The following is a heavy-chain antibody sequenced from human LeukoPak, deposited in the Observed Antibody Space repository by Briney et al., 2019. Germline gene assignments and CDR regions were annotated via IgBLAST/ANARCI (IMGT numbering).Heavy chain of an antibody. J-gene: IGHJ3*02. V-gene: IGHV3-64D*06. CDR2: ISRNGGST. Sequence: GGSLRLSCSASGFTFNSYPVHWVRQAPGKGLEYVSGISRNGGSTHYADSVKGRFTISRDNSKNTLYLQMSSLRAEGTAVYYCVKESGFMVAPNSAFDIWGQGTMVTVSS. D-gene: IGHD4/OR15-4a*01. CDR1: GFTFNSYP. CDR3: VKESGFMVAPNSAFDI.